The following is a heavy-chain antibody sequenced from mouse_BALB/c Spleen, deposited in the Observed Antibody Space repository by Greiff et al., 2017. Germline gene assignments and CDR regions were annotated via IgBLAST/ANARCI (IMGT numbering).Heavy chain of an antibody. V-gene: IGHV5-12-1*01. Sequence: EVQGVESGGGLVKPGGSLKLSCAASGFAFSSYDMSWVRQTPEKRLEWVAYISSGGGSTYYPDTVKGRFTISRDNAKNTLYLQMSSLKSEDTAMYYCARRGNYAMDYWGQGTSVTVSS. CDR1: GFAFSSYD. D-gene: IGHD1-1*02. J-gene: IGHJ4*01. CDR2: ISSGGGST. CDR3: ARRGNYAMDY.